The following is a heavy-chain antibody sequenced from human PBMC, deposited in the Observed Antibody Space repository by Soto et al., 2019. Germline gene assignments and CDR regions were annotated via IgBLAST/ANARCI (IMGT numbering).Heavy chain of an antibody. CDR1: GFTFSSYG. J-gene: IGHJ6*02. CDR2: ISYDGSNK. Sequence: HPGGSLRLSCAASGFTFSSYGMHWVRQAPGKGLEWVAVISYDGSNKYYADSVKGRFTISRDNSKNTLYLQMNSLRAEDTAVYYCAKLAVTYGMDVWGQGTTVTVSS. D-gene: IGHD4-4*01. V-gene: IGHV3-30*18. CDR3: AKLAVTYGMDV.